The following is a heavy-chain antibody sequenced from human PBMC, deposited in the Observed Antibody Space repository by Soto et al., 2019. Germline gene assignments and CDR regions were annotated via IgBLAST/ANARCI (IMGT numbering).Heavy chain of an antibody. J-gene: IGHJ4*02. CDR1: GYTFTSYG. CDR3: ARDGRYCSGGSGRNPTVFY. CDR2: ISAYNGNT. D-gene: IGHD2-15*01. V-gene: IGHV1-18*01. Sequence: QVQLVQSGAEVKKPGASVKVSCKASGYTFTSYGISWLRQAPGQGLEWRGWISAYNGNTHYAQKLQGRVTMTTDTATSTAYKELRSLRSDDTAVYDCARDGRYCSGGSGRNPTVFYWGQGTLVTVSS.